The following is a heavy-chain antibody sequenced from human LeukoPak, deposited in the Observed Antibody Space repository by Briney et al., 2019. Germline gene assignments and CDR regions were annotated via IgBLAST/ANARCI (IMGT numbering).Heavy chain of an antibody. D-gene: IGHD2-15*01. Sequence: PGGSLRLSCAASGFSFSSYAMNWVRQAQGKGLEWVSVICGSSSSTYYVDSVKGRFTISRDNSKNTLYLQMNSLRAEDTAIYYCAKGSGGSCHSATDYWGQGTLVTVSS. J-gene: IGHJ4*02. CDR3: AKGSGGSCHSATDY. V-gene: IGHV3-23*01. CDR1: GFSFSSYA. CDR2: ICGSSSST.